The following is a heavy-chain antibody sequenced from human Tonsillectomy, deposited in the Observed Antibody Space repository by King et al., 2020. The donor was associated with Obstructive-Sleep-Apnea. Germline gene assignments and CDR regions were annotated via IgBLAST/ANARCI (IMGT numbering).Heavy chain of an antibody. Sequence: VQLQQWGAGLLKPSEPLSLACAVYGGSFSDYYWSWIRQPPGKGLEWIGEINHSGSTNYSPSLKRRVTISVDMSKNQFSLKLTSVTAADTAVYYCARGSGAADVNWFDPWGQGALVTVSS. CDR3: ARGSGAADVNWFDP. V-gene: IGHV4-34*01. J-gene: IGHJ5*02. D-gene: IGHD6-13*01. CDR2: INHSGST. CDR1: GGSFSDYY.